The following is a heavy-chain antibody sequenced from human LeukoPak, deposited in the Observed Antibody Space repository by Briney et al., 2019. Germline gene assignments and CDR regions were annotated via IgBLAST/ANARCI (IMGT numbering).Heavy chain of an antibody. CDR2: INHSGST. V-gene: IGHV4-34*01. CDR3: ARERRGPYDFWRGYYNYYYYGMDV. J-gene: IGHJ6*02. CDR1: GGSFSGYY. D-gene: IGHD3-3*01. Sequence: SETLSLTCAVYGGSFSGYYWSWIRQPPGKGLEWIGEINHSGSTNYNPSLKSRVTISVDTSKNQFSLKLSSGTAADTAVYYCARERRGPYDFWRGYYNYYYYGMDVWGQGTTVTVSS.